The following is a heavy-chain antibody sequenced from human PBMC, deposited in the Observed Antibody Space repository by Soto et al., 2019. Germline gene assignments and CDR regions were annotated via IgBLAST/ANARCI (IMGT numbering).Heavy chain of an antibody. V-gene: IGHV1-2*02. D-gene: IGHD2-15*01. CDR3: LRGEDRGEHFDH. CDR1: GYIFNDYY. J-gene: IGHJ4*02. Sequence: QVQLVQSGAEVKKPGASVKVSCKASGYIFNDYYMHWVRQAPGQGLEWMGWIKPNSGDTKYAQKFQDRVTMTRDTSISTAYMELSRLRSDDTAVYYCLRGEDRGEHFDHWGQGTLVIVSS. CDR2: IKPNSGDT.